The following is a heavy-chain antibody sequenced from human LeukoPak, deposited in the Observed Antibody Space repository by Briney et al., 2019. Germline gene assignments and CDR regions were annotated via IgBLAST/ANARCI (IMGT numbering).Heavy chain of an antibody. CDR3: AKVAGSGWHFDY. CDR1: GFTFDDYA. Sequence: GGSLRLSCAASGFTFDDYAMHWVRQAPGKGLEWVSGISWNSGSIGYADSVKGRFTISRDNAKNSLYLQMNSLRAEDTALYYCAKVAGSGWHFDYWGQGTLVTVSS. J-gene: IGHJ4*02. CDR2: ISWNSGSI. D-gene: IGHD6-19*01. V-gene: IGHV3-9*01.